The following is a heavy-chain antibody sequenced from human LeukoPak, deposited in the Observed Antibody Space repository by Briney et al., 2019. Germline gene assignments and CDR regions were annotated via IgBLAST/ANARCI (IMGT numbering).Heavy chain of an antibody. J-gene: IGHJ2*01. Sequence: SVKVSCKASGGTFSSYAISWVRQAPGQGLEWMGGNIPIFGTANYAQKFQGRVTITTDESTSTAYMELSSLRSEDTAVYYCAREVVVVPAAIRYWYFDLWGRGTLVTVSS. CDR2: NIPIFGTA. CDR3: AREVVVVPAAIRYWYFDL. CDR1: GGTFSSYA. D-gene: IGHD2-2*02. V-gene: IGHV1-69*05.